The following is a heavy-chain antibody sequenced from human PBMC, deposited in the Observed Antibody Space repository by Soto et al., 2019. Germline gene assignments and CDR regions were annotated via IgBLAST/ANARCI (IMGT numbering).Heavy chain of an antibody. CDR1: GGSFSGYY. J-gene: IGHJ4*02. V-gene: IGHV4-34*01. D-gene: IGHD4-17*01. CDR2: INHSGST. CDR3: ARGTTVTILFDY. Sequence: SETLSLTCAVYGGSFSGYYWSWIRQPPGKGLEWIGEINHSGSTNYNPSLKSRVTISVDTSKNQFSLKLSSVTAADTAVYYCARGTTVTILFDYWGQGTLVTVSS.